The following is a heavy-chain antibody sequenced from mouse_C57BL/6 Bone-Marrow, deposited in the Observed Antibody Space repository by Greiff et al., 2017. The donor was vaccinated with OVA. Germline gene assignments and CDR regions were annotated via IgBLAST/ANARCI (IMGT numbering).Heavy chain of an antibody. V-gene: IGHV1-55*01. J-gene: IGHJ1*03. CDR3: VRRRAYYYGSSYVDWYFDV. Sequence: QVQLQQPGAELVKPGASVKMSCKASGYTFTSYWITWVKQRPGQGLEWIGDIYPGSGSTNYNEKFKSKATLTVDTSSSTAYMQLSSLTSEDSAVYYCVRRRAYYYGSSYVDWYFDVWGTGTTVTVSS. CDR1: GYTFTSYW. D-gene: IGHD1-1*01. CDR2: IYPGSGST.